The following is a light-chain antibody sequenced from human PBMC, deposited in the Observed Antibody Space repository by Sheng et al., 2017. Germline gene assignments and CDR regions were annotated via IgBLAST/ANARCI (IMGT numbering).Light chain of an antibody. V-gene: IGKV1-39*01. CDR3: QQSYSSPALT. CDR1: QNIYSY. J-gene: IGKJ4*01. Sequence: DIQMTQSPTSLSASVGDRVTIICRASQNIYSYLNWYQQKPGKAPKAPDLWCVQFAKWGPIKIRVAVDLGQISLSPSAVCNLKIFANYYCQQSYSSPALTFGGGTKVEIK. CDR2: CV.